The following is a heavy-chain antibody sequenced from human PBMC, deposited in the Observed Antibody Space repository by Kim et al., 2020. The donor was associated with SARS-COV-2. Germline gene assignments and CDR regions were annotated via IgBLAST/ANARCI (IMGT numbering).Heavy chain of an antibody. CDR3: AKDFDARPGNYYYYGMDA. CDR1: GFTFDDYT. D-gene: IGHD3-10*01. J-gene: IGHJ6*02. V-gene: IGHV3-43*01. Sequence: GGSLRLSCAASGFTFDDYTMHWVRQAPGKGLEWVSPISWDGGSTYYADSVKGRFTISRDNSKNSLYLQMNSLRTEDTALYYCAKDFDARPGNYYYYGMDAWGQGTTVTVSS. CDR2: ISWDGGST.